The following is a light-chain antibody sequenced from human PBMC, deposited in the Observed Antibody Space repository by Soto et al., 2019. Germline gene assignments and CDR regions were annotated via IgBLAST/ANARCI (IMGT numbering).Light chain of an antibody. V-gene: IGKV3-15*01. CDR1: QSVSSN. CDR3: QQYNNWPAT. J-gene: IGKJ1*01. Sequence: EIMMTQSPATLSVSPEERATLSCRASQSVSSNLAWYQQKPGQAPRLLIYGVSTRATGIPARFSGSGSGTEFTLTISSLQSEDFAVYSCQQYNNWPATFGQGTKVDIK. CDR2: GVS.